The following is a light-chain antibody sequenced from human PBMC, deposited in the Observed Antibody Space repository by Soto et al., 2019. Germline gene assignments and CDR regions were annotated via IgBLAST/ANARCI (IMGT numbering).Light chain of an antibody. J-gene: IGLJ2*01. CDR1: SSNIGGNV. CDR3: AAWDDRMDGSVL. Sequence: QSVLTQPPSASGTPGQRVTISCSGSSSNIGGNVVNWYQQLPGRAPKLLIYSNSQRPSGVPDRVSGSKSGTSASLAISGLQSEDEADYYCAAWDDRMDGSVLFGGGTQLTVL. CDR2: SNS. V-gene: IGLV1-44*01.